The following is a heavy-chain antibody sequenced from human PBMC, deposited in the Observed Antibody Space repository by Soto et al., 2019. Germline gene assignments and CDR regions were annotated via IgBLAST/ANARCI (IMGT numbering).Heavy chain of an antibody. CDR1: GGSISSSSYY. V-gene: IGHV4-39*01. J-gene: IGHJ4*02. CDR2: IYYSGST. Sequence: SETLSLTCTVSGGSISSSSYYWGWIRQPPGKGLEWIGSIYYSGSTYYNPSLKSRVTISVDTSKNQFSLKLSSVTAADTAVYYCARRSGLRSFDYWGQGTLVTVSS. CDR3: ARRSGLRSFDY. D-gene: IGHD6-19*01.